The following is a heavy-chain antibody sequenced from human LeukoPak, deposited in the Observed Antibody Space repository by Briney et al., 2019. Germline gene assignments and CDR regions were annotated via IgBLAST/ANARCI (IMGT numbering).Heavy chain of an antibody. J-gene: IGHJ4*02. Sequence: SETLSLTCAVYGGSSSGYYWTWIRQPPGKGLEWIGEINHSGSTDYNPSLKGRVTISVDTSKNQFSLKLNSVTAADTAVYYCARGQLRLSNWGQGSLVIVSS. CDR1: GGSSSGYY. V-gene: IGHV4-34*01. D-gene: IGHD6-25*01. CDR2: INHSGST. CDR3: ARGQLRLSN.